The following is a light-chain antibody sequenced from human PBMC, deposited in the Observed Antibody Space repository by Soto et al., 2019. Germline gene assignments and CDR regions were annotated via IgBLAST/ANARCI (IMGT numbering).Light chain of an antibody. Sequence: SYELTQPLSVSVALGQTARITCGGNNIGSKNVHWYQQKPGQAPVLVIYRDSNRPSGIPERFSGSNSGNTATPTISRAQAGDEADYYCQVWDSSTADVVFGGGTKLTVL. CDR2: RDS. V-gene: IGLV3-9*01. CDR1: NIGSKN. J-gene: IGLJ2*01. CDR3: QVWDSSTADVV.